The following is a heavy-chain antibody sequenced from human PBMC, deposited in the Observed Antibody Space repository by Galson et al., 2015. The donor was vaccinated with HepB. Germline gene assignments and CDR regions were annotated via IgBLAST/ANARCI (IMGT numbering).Heavy chain of an antibody. J-gene: IGHJ6*02. CDR2: INPSGGST. Sequence: SVKVSCKASGYTFTSYYMHWVRQAPGQGLEWMGIINPSGGSTSYAQKFQGRVTMTRDTSTSTVYMELSSLRSEDTAVYYCAREQGAVAGTLDYYYGMDVWGQGTTVTVSS. D-gene: IGHD6-19*01. CDR3: AREQGAVAGTLDYYYGMDV. CDR1: GYTFTSYY. V-gene: IGHV1-46*01.